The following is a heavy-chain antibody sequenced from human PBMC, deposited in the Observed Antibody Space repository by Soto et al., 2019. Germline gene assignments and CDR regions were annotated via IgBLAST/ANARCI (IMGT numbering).Heavy chain of an antibody. CDR2: ISYDGSNK. V-gene: IGHV3-30-3*01. D-gene: IGHD3-22*01. J-gene: IGHJ4*02. Sequence: PGGSLRLSCAASGFTFSSYAMHWVRQAPGKGLEWVAVISYDGSNKYYADSVKGRFTISRDNSKNTLYLQMNSLRAEDTAVYYCARSQYYDSSGYYDSWTVTGYFDYWGQGTLVTVSS. CDR3: ARSQYYDSSGYYDSWTVTGYFDY. CDR1: GFTFSSYA.